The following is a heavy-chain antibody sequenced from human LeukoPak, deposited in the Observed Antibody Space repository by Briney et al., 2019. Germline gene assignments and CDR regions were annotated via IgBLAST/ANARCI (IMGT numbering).Heavy chain of an antibody. Sequence: GGSLRHSCVVSVFPFSSFRMNLVRQAPGKGLEWVSSIRSSTSYIYYADSVKGRSTISRDNAKNSLYLQMNSLRAEDTAVYYCARDLNWNYADYWGQGTLVTVSS. CDR2: IRSSTSYI. D-gene: IGHD1-7*01. J-gene: IGHJ4*02. V-gene: IGHV3-21*01. CDR1: VFPFSSFR. CDR3: ARDLNWNYADY.